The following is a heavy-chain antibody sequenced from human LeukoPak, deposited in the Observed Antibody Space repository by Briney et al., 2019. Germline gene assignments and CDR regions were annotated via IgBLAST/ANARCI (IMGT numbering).Heavy chain of an antibody. D-gene: IGHD7-27*01. V-gene: IGHV4-38-2*02. CDR1: GYSISSGYY. CDR2: IYHSGST. J-gene: IGHJ5*02. Sequence: SETLSLTCTVSGYSISSGYYWGWIRQPPGKGLEWIGSIYHSGSTYYNPSLKSRVTISVDTSKNQFSLKLSSVTAADTAVYYCARVTGYTDWFDPWGQGTLVTVSS. CDR3: ARVTGYTDWFDP.